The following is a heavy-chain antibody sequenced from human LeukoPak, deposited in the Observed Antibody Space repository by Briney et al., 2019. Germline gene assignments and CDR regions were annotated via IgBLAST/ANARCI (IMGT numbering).Heavy chain of an antibody. Sequence: GGSLRLSCAASGFTFSSHVMGWVRQAPGKGLEWVSSITGSGGSTYYGDSVKGRFTISRDNSKKTLYLQMNSLRAEDTAVYYCAKDGGGSLEWLPPMDVWGQGTTVTVSS. D-gene: IGHD3-3*01. CDR2: ITGSGGST. V-gene: IGHV3-23*01. CDR1: GFTFSSHV. CDR3: AKDGGGSLEWLPPMDV. J-gene: IGHJ6*02.